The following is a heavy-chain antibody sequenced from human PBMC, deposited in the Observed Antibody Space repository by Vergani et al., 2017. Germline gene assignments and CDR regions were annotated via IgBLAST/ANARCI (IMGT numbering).Heavy chain of an antibody. Sequence: QVQLVQSGAEVKKPGASXKVSCKASGYTFTGYYMHWVRQAPGQGLEWMGWINPNSGGTHDAQKFQGRVTMTRDTSISTAYMELSRLRSDDTAVYYCARDWNYVGGFDYWGQGTLVTVSS. D-gene: IGHD1-7*01. V-gene: IGHV1-2*02. J-gene: IGHJ4*02. CDR3: ARDWNYVGGFDY. CDR2: INPNSGGT. CDR1: GYTFTGYY.